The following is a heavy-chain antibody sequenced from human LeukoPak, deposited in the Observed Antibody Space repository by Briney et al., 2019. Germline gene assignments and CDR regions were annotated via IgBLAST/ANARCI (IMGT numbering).Heavy chain of an antibody. CDR1: GFTFDDYP. CDR2: ISWNSGSV. J-gene: IGHJ4*02. Sequence: GGSLRLSCAASGFTFDDYPMHWVRQAPGKGLEWLSGISWNSGSVGYADSVKGRFTISGDNAKNSLYLQMNSLRAEDTALYYCAKDSGTYREIDYWGQGTLVTVSS. CDR3: AKDSGTYREIDY. D-gene: IGHD1-26*01. V-gene: IGHV3-9*01.